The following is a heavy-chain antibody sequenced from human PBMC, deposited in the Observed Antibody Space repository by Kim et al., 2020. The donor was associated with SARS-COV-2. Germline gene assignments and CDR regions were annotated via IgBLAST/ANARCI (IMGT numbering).Heavy chain of an antibody. D-gene: IGHD5-12*01. V-gene: IGHV3-15*01. CDR2: IKSKTDGGTT. CDR1: GFTFSNAW. J-gene: IGHJ4*02. CDR3: TTEWAVVATEYFDY. Sequence: GGSLRLSCAASGFTFSNAWMSWVRQAPGKGLEWVGRIKSKTDGGTTDYAAPVKGRFTISRDDSKNTLYLQMNSLKTEDTAVYYCTTEWAVVATEYFDYWGQGTLVTVSS.